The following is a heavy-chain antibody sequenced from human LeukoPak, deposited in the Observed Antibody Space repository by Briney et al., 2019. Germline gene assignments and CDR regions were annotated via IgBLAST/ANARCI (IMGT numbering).Heavy chain of an antibody. CDR1: GGSISSYY. V-gene: IGHV4-59*12. CDR2: IYYSGST. CDR3: ARVDCSSTSCPAGNAFDI. J-gene: IGHJ3*02. Sequence: SETLSLTCTVSGGSISSYYWSWIRQPPGKGLEWIGYIYYSGSTNYNPSLKSRVTISVDTSKNQFSLKLSSVTAADTAVYYCARVDCSSTSCPAGNAFDIWGQGTMVTVSS. D-gene: IGHD2-2*01.